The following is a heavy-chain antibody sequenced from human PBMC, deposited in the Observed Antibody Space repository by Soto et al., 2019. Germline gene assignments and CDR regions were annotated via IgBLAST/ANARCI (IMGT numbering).Heavy chain of an antibody. CDR3: ASVGDGYNLYFDY. D-gene: IGHD5-12*01. CDR1: GGSISSGDYY. J-gene: IGHJ4*02. V-gene: IGHV4-30-4*01. CDR2: IYYSGST. Sequence: SETLSLTCTVSGGSISSGDYYWSWRRQPPGKGLEWIGYIYYSGSTYYNASVKRRVTISVDTSKNQFSLRLSSVTAADTAVYYCASVGDGYNLYFDYWGKGTLVTVSS.